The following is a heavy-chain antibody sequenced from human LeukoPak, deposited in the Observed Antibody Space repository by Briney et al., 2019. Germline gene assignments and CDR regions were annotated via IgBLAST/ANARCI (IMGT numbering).Heavy chain of an antibody. V-gene: IGHV4-34*08. CDR1: GFTFTSYR. J-gene: IGHJ4*02. CDR3: AHSYDFWSGYIDY. CDR2: INHSGST. D-gene: IGHD3-3*01. Sequence: PGGSLRLSCAASGFTFTSYRMDWVRQPPGKGLEWIGEINHSGSTNYNPSLKSRVTISVDTSKNQFSLKLSSVTAADTAVYYCAHSYDFWSGYIDYWGQGTLVTVSS.